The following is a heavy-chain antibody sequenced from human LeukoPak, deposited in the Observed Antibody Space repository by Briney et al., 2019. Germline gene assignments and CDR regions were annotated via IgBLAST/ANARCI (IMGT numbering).Heavy chain of an antibody. CDR1: GFTFSSYS. CDR2: ISSSSSTI. D-gene: IGHD4-17*01. Sequence: GGSLRLSCAASGFTFSSYSMNWVRQAPGKGLEWVSYISSSSSTIYYADSVKGRFTISRDNAKNSLYLQMNSLRAEDTAVYYCARDTVTTPWINWFDPWGQGTLVTVSS. CDR3: ARDTVTTPWINWFDP. V-gene: IGHV3-48*01. J-gene: IGHJ5*02.